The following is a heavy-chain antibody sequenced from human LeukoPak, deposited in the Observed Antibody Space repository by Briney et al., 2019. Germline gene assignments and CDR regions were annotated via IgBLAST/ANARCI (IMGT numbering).Heavy chain of an antibody. V-gene: IGHV4-39*07. CDR1: GGSISSSSYY. CDR3: ARGSYFDY. CDR2: IYYSGST. Sequence: SETLSLTCTVSGGSISSSSYYWGWIRQPPGKGLEWIGSIYYSGSTYYNPSLKSRVAISVDTSKNQFSLKLSSVTAADTAVYYCARGSYFDYWGQGTLVTVSS. D-gene: IGHD3-10*01. J-gene: IGHJ4*02.